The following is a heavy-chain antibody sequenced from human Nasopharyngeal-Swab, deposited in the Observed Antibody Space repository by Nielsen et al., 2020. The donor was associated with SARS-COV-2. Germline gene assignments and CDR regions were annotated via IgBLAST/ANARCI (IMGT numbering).Heavy chain of an antibody. CDR1: GGSISSGGYY. J-gene: IGHJ3*02. D-gene: IGHD3-3*01. Sequence: SETLSLTCTVSGGSISSGGYYWSWIRQHPGKGLEWIGYIDYSGSTYYNPSLKSRVTISVDTSKNQFSLKLSSVTAADTAVYYCARDSGRSTFFGVVIIDAFDIWGQGTMVTVSS. V-gene: IGHV4-31*03. CDR2: IDYSGST. CDR3: ARDSGRSTFFGVVIIDAFDI.